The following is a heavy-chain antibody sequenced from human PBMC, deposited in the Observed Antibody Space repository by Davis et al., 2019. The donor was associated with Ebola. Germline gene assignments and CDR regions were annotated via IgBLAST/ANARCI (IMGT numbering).Heavy chain of an antibody. J-gene: IGHJ4*02. CDR1: GDTFNKNS. V-gene: IGHV1-69*06. CDR2: IIPIFGTP. Sequence: AASVKVSCKTSGDTFNKNSISWVRQVPGQGLEWMGGIIPIFGTPNYAQKFQARVTITADKTTTTVYMEMSSLRSDDTAVYYCASSANDILSWFDFWGQGIPVTVSS. CDR3: ASSANDILSWFDF. D-gene: IGHD3-9*01.